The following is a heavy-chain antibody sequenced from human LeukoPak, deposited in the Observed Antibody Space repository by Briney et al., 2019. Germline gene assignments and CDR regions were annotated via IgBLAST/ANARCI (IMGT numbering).Heavy chain of an antibody. Sequence: PGGSLRLSCAPSRLIHRKYWMHSRPQAPGKGLVWVSRINSDGSSTIHADSVKGRFTISRDNTKNTLYLPMNRTKDEDTAVYYCAREVYSSVWSFFEYWGQGTLVTVSS. D-gene: IGHD6-19*01. CDR3: AREVYSSVWSFFEY. J-gene: IGHJ4*02. V-gene: IGHV3-74*01. CDR1: RLIHRKYW. CDR2: INSDGSST.